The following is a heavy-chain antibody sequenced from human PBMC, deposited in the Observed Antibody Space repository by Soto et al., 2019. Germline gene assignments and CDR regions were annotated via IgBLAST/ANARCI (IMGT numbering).Heavy chain of an antibody. V-gene: IGHV1-18*01. CDR3: ARDLPXSSTSCYFGYYYYGMDV. J-gene: IGHJ6*02. Sequence: ASVKVSCKASGYTFTSDGSSWVRQAPGQGLEWMGWISAYNGNTNYAQKLQGRVTMTTDTSTSTAYMELRSLRSDDTAVYYCARDLPXSSTSCYFGYYYYGMDVWGQGTTGTVSS. D-gene: IGHD2-2*01. CDR1: GYTFTSDG. CDR2: ISAYNGNT.